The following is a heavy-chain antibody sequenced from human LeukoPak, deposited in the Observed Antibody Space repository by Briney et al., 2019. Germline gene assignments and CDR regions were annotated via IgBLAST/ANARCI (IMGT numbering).Heavy chain of an antibody. CDR1: GFTFSSYS. CDR3: ARDLLYYYDSSGLFL. J-gene: IGHJ4*02. Sequence: GGSLRLSCAASGFTFSSYSMNWVRQAPGKGLEWVSSISSSSSYIYYADSVKGRFTISRDNAKSSLYLQMNSLRAEDTAVYYCARDLLYYYDSSGLFLWGQGTLVTVSS. D-gene: IGHD3-22*01. CDR2: ISSSSSYI. V-gene: IGHV3-21*01.